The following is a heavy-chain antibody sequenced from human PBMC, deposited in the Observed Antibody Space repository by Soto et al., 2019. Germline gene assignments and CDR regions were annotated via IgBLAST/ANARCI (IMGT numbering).Heavy chain of an antibody. CDR1: GYSFTSYW. J-gene: IGHJ4*02. CDR3: ARHPYHRGPSYSSGWYRFDY. CDR2: IDPSDSYT. V-gene: IGHV5-10-1*01. Sequence: GESLKISCQCSGYSFTSYWIIWVRQMPGKGLEWLGRIDPSDSYTNYSPSFQGHVTISADKSISTAYLQWSSLKASDTAMYYCARHPYHRGPSYSSGWYRFDYWGQGTLVTVSS. D-gene: IGHD6-19*01.